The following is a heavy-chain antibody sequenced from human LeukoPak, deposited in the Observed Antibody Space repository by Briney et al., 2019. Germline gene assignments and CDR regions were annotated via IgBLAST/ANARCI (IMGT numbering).Heavy chain of an antibody. J-gene: IGHJ5*02. V-gene: IGHV4-31*03. CDR2: IYYSEST. D-gene: IGHD3-22*01. CDR1: GGSISSGGYY. Sequence: PSETLSLTCTVSGGSISSGGYYWSWIRQHPGKGLEWIGYIYYSESTYYNPSLKSRVTISVDTSKNQFSLKLSSVTAADTAVYYCARTHYYDSSGYYYGWFDPWGQGTLVTVSS. CDR3: ARTHYYDSSGYYYGWFDP.